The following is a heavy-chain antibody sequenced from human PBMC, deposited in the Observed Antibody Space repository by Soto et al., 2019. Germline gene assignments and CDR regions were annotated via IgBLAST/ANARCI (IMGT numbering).Heavy chain of an antibody. Sequence: GGSLRLSCAASGFTFSSYAMSWVRQAPGKGLEWVSAISGSGGSTYYADSVKGRLTISRDNSKNTLYLQMNSLRAEDTAVYYCAKDEAARTAAGTGYYFDYWGQGTLVTVSS. CDR1: GFTFSSYA. V-gene: IGHV3-23*01. CDR3: AKDEAARTAAGTGYYFDY. D-gene: IGHD6-13*01. CDR2: ISGSGGST. J-gene: IGHJ4*02.